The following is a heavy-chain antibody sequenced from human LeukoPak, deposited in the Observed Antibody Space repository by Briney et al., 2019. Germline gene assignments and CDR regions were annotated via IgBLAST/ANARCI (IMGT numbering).Heavy chain of an antibody. D-gene: IGHD3-3*01. Sequence: SETLSLTCAVYGGSFSGYYWSWIRQPPGKGLEWVGEINHSGSTNYNPSLKSRVTISVDTSKNQFSLKLSSVTAADTAVYYCARAPQYYDFWSGYPIDYWGQGTLVTVSP. J-gene: IGHJ4*02. CDR2: INHSGST. CDR3: ARAPQYYDFWSGYPIDY. V-gene: IGHV4-34*01. CDR1: GGSFSGYY.